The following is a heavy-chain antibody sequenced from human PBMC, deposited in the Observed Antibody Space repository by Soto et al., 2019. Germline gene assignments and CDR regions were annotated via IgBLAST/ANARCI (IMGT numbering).Heavy chain of an antibody. V-gene: IGHV4-59*01. Sequence: SETLSLTCTVSGCSMNDYYWSWIRQPPGKGLEWIGNINYSGSTNYNPSLKSRLTISVDTSKSQFSLKLSSVTAADTAVYYCARELIAPVADSWGQGTLVTVSS. CDR2: INYSGST. D-gene: IGHD6-13*01. J-gene: IGHJ5*01. CDR1: GCSMNDYY. CDR3: ARELIAPVADS.